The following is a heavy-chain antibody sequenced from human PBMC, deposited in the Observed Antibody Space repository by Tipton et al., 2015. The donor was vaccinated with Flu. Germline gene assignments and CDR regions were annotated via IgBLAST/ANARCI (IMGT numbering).Heavy chain of an antibody. CDR2: ISSNGGST. V-gene: IGHV3-64*01. CDR1: GFTLSSYA. Sequence: SLRLSCAASGFTLSSYAMHWVRQAPGKGLEYVSAISSNGGSTYYANSVKGRFTISRDNSKNTLYLQMGSLRAEDMAVYYCARDRLDYYDSSGYYYAISDAFDIWGQGTMVTVSS. D-gene: IGHD3-22*01. J-gene: IGHJ3*02. CDR3: ARDRLDYYDSSGYYYAISDAFDI.